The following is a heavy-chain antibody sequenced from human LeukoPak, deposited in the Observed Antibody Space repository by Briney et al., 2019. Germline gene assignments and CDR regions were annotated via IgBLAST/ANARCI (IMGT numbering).Heavy chain of an antibody. CDR3: TRTMTTVTNYGMDV. V-gene: IGHV3-73*01. CDR1: GLTFSGSA. Sequence: QTGGSWSLSCAASGLTFSGSAMPWVRQASGKGLEWVARIRSEANSYATAYAASVKGRFTISRDDSKNTAYLQMNSLKTEDTAVYYCTRTMTTVTNYGMDVWGQGTTVTVSS. CDR2: IRSEANSYAT. J-gene: IGHJ6*02. D-gene: IGHD4-17*01.